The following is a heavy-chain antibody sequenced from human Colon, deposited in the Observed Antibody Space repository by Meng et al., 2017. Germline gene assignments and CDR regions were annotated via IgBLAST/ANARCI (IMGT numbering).Heavy chain of an antibody. CDR3: SSDRRLGAFNF. J-gene: IGHJ4*02. V-gene: IGHV1-24*01. Sequence: ASVKVSCKVSGWTLTELSIHWVRQARGQGLEWMGSFDPDDDETVYAQNFQGRLTMTEDTSANTAYMELSGLRSDDTAGYFCSSDRRLGAFNFWGQGTLVTVSS. CDR2: FDPDDDET. D-gene: IGHD1-26*01. CDR1: GWTLTELS.